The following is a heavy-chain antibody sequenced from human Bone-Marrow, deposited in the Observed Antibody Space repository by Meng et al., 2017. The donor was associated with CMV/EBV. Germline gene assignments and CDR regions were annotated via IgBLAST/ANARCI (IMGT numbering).Heavy chain of an antibody. CDR3: ARDFPGRAGTTPFALGLDP. J-gene: IGHJ5*02. V-gene: IGHV4-30-4*08. D-gene: IGHD1-1*01. CDR1: GGSISSGDYY. CDR2: IYYSGST. Sequence: LRLSCTVSGGSISSGDYYWSWIRQPPGKGLEWIGYIYYSGSTYYNPSLKSRVTISVDTSKTQFSLKLSSVTAADTAVYYCARDFPGRAGTTPFALGLDPWGQGTLVTVSS.